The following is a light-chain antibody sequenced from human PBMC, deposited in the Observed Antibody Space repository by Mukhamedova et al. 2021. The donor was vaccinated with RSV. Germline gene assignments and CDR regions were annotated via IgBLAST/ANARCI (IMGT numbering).Light chain of an antibody. J-gene: IGKJ2*01. Sequence: AWYQQKPGKAPKLLMYKASSLKSGVPSRFSGSGSGTVFTLIISSLQPDDYGTYYCQEYSSYLFTFGQGTKLEIK. V-gene: IGKV1-5*03. CDR2: KAS. CDR3: QEYSSYLFT.